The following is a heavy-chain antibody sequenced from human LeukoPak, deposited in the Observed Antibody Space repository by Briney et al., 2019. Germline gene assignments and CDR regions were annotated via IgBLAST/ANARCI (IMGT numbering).Heavy chain of an antibody. V-gene: IGHV3-53*01. CDR3: ARGYSYGYVDH. D-gene: IGHD5-18*01. CDR2: IYSGGST. CDR1: GFTFSSYG. J-gene: IGHJ4*02. Sequence: GRSLRLSCAASGFTFSSYGMHWVRQAPGKGLEWVSVIYSGGSTYYADSVEGRFTISRDNSKNTLNLQMNSLRAEDTAVYYCARGYSYGYVDHWGQGALVTVSS.